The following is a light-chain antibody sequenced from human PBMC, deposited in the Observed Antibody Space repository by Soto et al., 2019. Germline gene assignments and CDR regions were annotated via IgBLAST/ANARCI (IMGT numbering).Light chain of an antibody. CDR2: EVI. J-gene: IGLJ2*01. V-gene: IGLV2-14*01. Sequence: QSALTQPASVSGSPGQSITISCTGTEVGAHRFVSWYQQVPGTAPKLLIYEVIKRPSGISPRFSGSKAGNTASLTISGLRADDGADYFCSTYTSASTSFGGGTKLTVL. CDR1: EVGAHRF. CDR3: STYTSASTS.